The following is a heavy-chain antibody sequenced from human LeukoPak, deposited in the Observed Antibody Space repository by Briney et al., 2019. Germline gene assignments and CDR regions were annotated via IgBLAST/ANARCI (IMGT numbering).Heavy chain of an antibody. CDR1: GGTFSSYA. CDR3: ASGSYGSGKNWFDP. D-gene: IGHD3-10*01. J-gene: IGHJ5*02. V-gene: IGHV1-69*06. CDR2: IIPIFGTA. Sequence: SVKVSCKASGGTFSSYAISWVRQAPGQGLEWMGGIIPIFGTANYAQKFQGRVTITADKSTSTAYMELSSLRSEDTAVYYCASGSYGSGKNWFDPWGQGTLVTVSS.